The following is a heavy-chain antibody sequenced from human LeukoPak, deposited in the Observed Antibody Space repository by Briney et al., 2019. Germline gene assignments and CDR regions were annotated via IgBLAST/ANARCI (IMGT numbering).Heavy chain of an antibody. D-gene: IGHD3-16*01. CDR3: ARGALHDFDY. CDR2: ISTSGSTA. CDR1: GFIFSDYE. V-gene: IGHV3-48*03. J-gene: IGHJ4*02. Sequence: GGSLRLSCAASGFIFSDYEINWVRQAPGKGLEWVSCISTSGSTAYYADSVKGRFTISRDNAKNSLFLQMNSLTAEDTAVYYCARGALHDFDYWGQGTPVTVSS.